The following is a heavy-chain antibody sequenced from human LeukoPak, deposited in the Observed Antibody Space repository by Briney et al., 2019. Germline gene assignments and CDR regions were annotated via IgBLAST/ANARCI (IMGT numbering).Heavy chain of an antibody. D-gene: IGHD6-13*01. V-gene: IGHV1-69*05. CDR3: ARGRRGSSSWYGVDY. Sequence: SVKVSCKASGYTFTGYYIHWVRQAPGQGLEWMGGIIPIFGTANYAQKFQGRVTITTDESTSTAYMELSSLRSEDTAVYHCARGRRGSSSWYGVDYWGQGTLVTVSS. J-gene: IGHJ4*02. CDR2: IIPIFGTA. CDR1: GYTFTGYY.